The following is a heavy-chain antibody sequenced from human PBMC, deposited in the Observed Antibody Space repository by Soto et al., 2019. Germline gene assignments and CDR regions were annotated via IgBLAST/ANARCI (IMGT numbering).Heavy chain of an antibody. CDR2: IKSYSDGMTT. J-gene: IGHJ3*02. D-gene: IGHD3-10*01. Sequence: EVQLVESGGGLVKPGGSLRLSCSASGFTFSNAWMNWVRQAPGKGLEWVGRIKSYSDGMTTDYAAPVKGRFTFSRDDSKDTVYLQMNSLKTEDTGFYYCTTLRYGSGTYYNYLDAFDIWGRGTMVTVSS. CDR3: TTLRYGSGTYYNYLDAFDI. CDR1: GFTFSNAW. V-gene: IGHV3-15*01.